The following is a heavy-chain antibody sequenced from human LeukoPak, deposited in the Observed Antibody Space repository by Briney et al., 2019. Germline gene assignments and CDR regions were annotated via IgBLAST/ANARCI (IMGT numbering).Heavy chain of an antibody. CDR3: ASRVVPAAVGNAFDI. J-gene: IGHJ3*02. Sequence: GGSLRLSCTASGFTFTSYAMTWVRQAPGKGLEWVSGISGSGGHTYNADSVEGRFTISRDNAKNSLYLQMNSLRAEDTAVYYCASRVVPAAVGNAFDIWGQGTMVTVSS. CDR1: GFTFTSYA. D-gene: IGHD2-2*01. CDR2: ISGSGGHT. V-gene: IGHV3-21*01.